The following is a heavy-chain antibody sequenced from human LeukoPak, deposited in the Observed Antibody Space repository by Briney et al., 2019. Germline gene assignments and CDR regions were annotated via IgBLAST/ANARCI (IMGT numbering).Heavy chain of an antibody. J-gene: IGHJ4*02. CDR1: GFTFSSYE. CDR3: ATYRQVLLPFES. CDR2: ISSSGSTI. D-gene: IGHD2-8*02. Sequence: GGSLRLSCAASGFTFSSYEMNWVRQAPGKGLEWVSYISSSGSTIYYADSVRGRFTISRDNPKSTLSLQMNSLRAEDTAIYYCATYRQVLLPFESWGQGTLVTVPS. V-gene: IGHV3-48*03.